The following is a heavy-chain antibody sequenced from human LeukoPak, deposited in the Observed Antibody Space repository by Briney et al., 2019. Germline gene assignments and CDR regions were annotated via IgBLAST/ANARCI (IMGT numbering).Heavy chain of an antibody. CDR2: ISGSGGST. CDR3: AKDLGLTTVTTVLS. J-gene: IGHJ5*02. V-gene: IGHV3-23*01. Sequence: PGGSLRLSCAASGFTFSSYAMSLVRQAPGKGLEWVSAISGSGGSTYYADSVKGRFTISRDNSKNTLYLQMNSLRAEDTAVYYCAKDLGLTTVTTVLSWGQGTLVTVSS. CDR1: GFTFSSYA. D-gene: IGHD4-11*01.